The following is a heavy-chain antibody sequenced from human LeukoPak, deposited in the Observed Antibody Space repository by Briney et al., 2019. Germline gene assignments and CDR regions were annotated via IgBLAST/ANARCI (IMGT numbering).Heavy chain of an antibody. Sequence: SETLSLTCTVSGGSISSSSYYWGWIRQPPGKGLEWIGSIYYSGSTYYNPSLKSRVTISVDTSKNQFSLKLSSVTAADTAVYYCARGVPDGDSSGALDYWGQGTLVTVSS. J-gene: IGHJ4*02. D-gene: IGHD3-22*01. CDR2: IYYSGST. V-gene: IGHV4-39*07. CDR3: ARGVPDGDSSGALDY. CDR1: GGSISSSSYY.